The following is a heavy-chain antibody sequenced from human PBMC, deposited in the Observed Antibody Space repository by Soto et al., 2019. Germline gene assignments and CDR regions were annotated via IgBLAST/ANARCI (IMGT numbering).Heavy chain of an antibody. CDR2: IWYDGSNK. CDR1: GFTFSSYG. J-gene: IGHJ5*02. CDR3: ARDRSSAVRDWFDP. Sequence: QVQLVESGGGVVQPGRSLRLSCAASGFTFSSYGMHWVRQAPGKGLEWVAVIWYDGSNKYYADSVKGRFTISRDNSKNTLYLQMNSLRAEDTAVYYCARDRSSAVRDWFDPWGQGTLVTVSS. V-gene: IGHV3-33*01.